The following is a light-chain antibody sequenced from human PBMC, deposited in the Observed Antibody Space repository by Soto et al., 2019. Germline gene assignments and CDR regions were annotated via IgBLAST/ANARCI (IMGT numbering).Light chain of an antibody. J-gene: IGKJ4*01. Sequence: EMVLTQSPGTLYLSPGERATLSCRASQSVSRSYLAWYQQRPGQAPRLLIYGASNRATGIPDRFSGSGSGTDFTLTISRLEPEDFAVYVCQQYGNSPLTFGGGTKVEIK. CDR2: GAS. CDR1: QSVSRSY. V-gene: IGKV3-20*01. CDR3: QQYGNSPLT.